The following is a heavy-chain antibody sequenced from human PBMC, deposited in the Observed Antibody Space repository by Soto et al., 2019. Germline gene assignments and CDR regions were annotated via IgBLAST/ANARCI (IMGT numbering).Heavy chain of an antibody. CDR3: AREWSGGYSPFDY. V-gene: IGHV3-48*03. CDR2: ISTSGSTK. CDR1: GFTFSSYE. Sequence: GGSLRLSCAASGFTFSSYEMNWVRQAPGKGLEWVSYISTSGSTKYYADSVKGRFTISRDNAKNSLHLQMDSLRAGDTAVYYCAREWSGGYSPFDYWGQGVLVTVSS. J-gene: IGHJ4*02. D-gene: IGHD3-3*01.